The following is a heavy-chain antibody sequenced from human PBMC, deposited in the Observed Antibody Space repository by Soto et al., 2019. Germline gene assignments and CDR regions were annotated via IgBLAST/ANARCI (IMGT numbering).Heavy chain of an antibody. V-gene: IGHV2-5*02. CDR2: IYWDDDK. J-gene: IGHJ6*02. CDR3: THSRCGGDCLQSYSSHYYFGMDV. Sequence: QITLMESGPTLVKPTQTLTLTCTFSGFSLSTGGVGVGWIRQPPGKALEWLALIYWDDDKRYSPSLRSRLTITKDTSKTQVVLTMTNIDPVDTATYYCTHSRCGGDCLQSYSSHYYFGMDVWGQGTTVTVSS. D-gene: IGHD2-21*02. CDR1: GFSLSTGGVG.